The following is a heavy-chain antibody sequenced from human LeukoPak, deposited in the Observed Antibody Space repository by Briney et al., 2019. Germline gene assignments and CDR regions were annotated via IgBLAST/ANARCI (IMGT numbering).Heavy chain of an antibody. CDR3: AREWAIAVAGTSFGPYYYYYGMHV. Sequence: SETLSLTCTVSGGSISSYYWSWIRQPAGKGLEWIGRIYTSGSTNYNPSLKSRVTMSVDTSKNQFSLKLSSVTAADTAVYYCAREWAIAVAGTSFGPYYYYYGMHVWGQGTTVTVSS. V-gene: IGHV4-4*07. D-gene: IGHD6-19*01. J-gene: IGHJ6*02. CDR1: GGSISSYY. CDR2: IYTSGST.